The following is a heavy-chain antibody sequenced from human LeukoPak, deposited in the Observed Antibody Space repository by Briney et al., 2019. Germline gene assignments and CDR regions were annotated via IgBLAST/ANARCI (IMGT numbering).Heavy chain of an antibody. CDR2: IYYSGST. D-gene: IGHD3-10*01. CDR1: GGSFSSYY. CDR3: AIQNDGEYFDY. V-gene: IGHV4-59*08. J-gene: IGHJ4*02. Sequence: SETLSLTCAVYGGSFSSYYWSWIRQPPGKGLEWIGYIYYSGSTNYNPSLKSRVTISVDTSKNQFSLKLSSVTAADTAVYYCAIQNDGEYFDYWGQGTLVTVSS.